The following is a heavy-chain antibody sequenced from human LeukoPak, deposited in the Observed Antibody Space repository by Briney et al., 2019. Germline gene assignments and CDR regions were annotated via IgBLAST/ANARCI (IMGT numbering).Heavy chain of an antibody. D-gene: IGHD3/OR15-3a*01. J-gene: IGHJ6*02. V-gene: IGHV4-30-2*01. Sequence: PSETLSLTCAVSGGSISSGGYSWSWIRQPPGKGLEWIGYIYHSGSTYYNPSLKSRVTISVDRSKNQFSLKLSSVTAADTAVYYCARVSKKRGQNYYYYGMDVWGQGTTVTVSS. CDR1: GGSISSGGYS. CDR3: ARVSKKRGQNYYYYGMDV. CDR2: IYHSGST.